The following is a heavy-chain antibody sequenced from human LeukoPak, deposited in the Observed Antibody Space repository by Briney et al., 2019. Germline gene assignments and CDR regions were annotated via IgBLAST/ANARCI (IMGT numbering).Heavy chain of an antibody. V-gene: IGHV3-53*01. J-gene: IGHJ4*02. CDR2: IYSGGST. CDR1: GFTVSSNY. Sequence: GGSLRLSCAASGFTVSSNYMSWVRQAPGKGLEWVSVIYSGGSTYYADSVKGRFTISRDNSKNKLYLQMNSLRAEDTAVYYCASQTTVKYYFDYWGQGTLVTVSS. D-gene: IGHD4-17*01. CDR3: ASQTTVKYYFDY.